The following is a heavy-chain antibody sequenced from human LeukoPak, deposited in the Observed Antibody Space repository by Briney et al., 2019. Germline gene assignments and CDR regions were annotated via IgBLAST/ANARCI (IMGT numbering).Heavy chain of an antibody. Sequence: SETLSLTCTVSGGSISSYYWSWIRQPPGKGLEWIGYIYFSGRTNYNPSLKSRVTISVDTSKNQFSLRLSSVTAADTAVYYCARYVWGSYPTFEDYWGQGTLVTVSS. CDR3: ARYVWGSYPTFEDY. V-gene: IGHV4-59*01. CDR1: GGSISSYY. D-gene: IGHD3-16*02. J-gene: IGHJ4*02. CDR2: IYFSGRT.